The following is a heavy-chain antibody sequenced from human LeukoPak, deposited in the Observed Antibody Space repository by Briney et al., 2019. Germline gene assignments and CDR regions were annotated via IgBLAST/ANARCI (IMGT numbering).Heavy chain of an antibody. CDR3: ARSEADILTGYFDY. V-gene: IGHV4-59*01. D-gene: IGHD3-9*01. CDR1: GGSISSYY. Sequence: PSETLSLTCTVSGGSISSYYWSWIRQPPGKGLEWIGYIYYSGSTNYNPSLKSRVTISVDTSKNQFSLKLSSVTAADTAVYYCARSEADILTGYFDYWGQGTLVTVSS. CDR2: IYYSGST. J-gene: IGHJ4*02.